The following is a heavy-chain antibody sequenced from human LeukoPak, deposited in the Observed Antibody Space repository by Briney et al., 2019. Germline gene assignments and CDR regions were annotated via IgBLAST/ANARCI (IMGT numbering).Heavy chain of an antibody. CDR2: INPNSGGT. Sequence: ASVKVSCKTSGYNFIDYYVYWVRQAPGQRLEWMGRINPNSGGTKYAQKFQGRVTMTTDTSMSTAYMELSRLTSDDTAVYYCARAGGRSWFDPWGQGTLVTVSS. J-gene: IGHJ5*02. CDR3: ARAGGRSWFDP. CDR1: GYNFIDYY. V-gene: IGHV1-2*06.